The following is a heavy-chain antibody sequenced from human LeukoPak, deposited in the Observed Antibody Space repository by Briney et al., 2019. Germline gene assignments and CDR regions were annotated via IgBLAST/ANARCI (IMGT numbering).Heavy chain of an antibody. D-gene: IGHD6-13*01. J-gene: IGHJ4*02. V-gene: IGHV3-23*01. CDR1: GFTFSSYA. CDR3: AKEGSSSWPASYYFDY. Sequence: GGSLRLSCAASGFTFSSYAMSWVRQAPGKGLEWVSAISGSGGSTYYADSVKGRFTISRDNSKNTLYLQMNSLRAEDTAVYYCAKEGSSSWPASYYFDYWGQGTLVTVSS. CDR2: ISGSGGST.